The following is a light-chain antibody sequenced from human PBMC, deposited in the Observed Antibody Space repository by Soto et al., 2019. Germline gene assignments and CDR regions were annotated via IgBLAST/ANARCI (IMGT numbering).Light chain of an antibody. CDR2: RNN. Sequence: QSVLTQPPSASGTPEQRVTISCSGSSSNIGSNYVYWYQQLPGTAPKLLIYRNNQRPSGVPDRFSGSKSGTSASLAISGLRSEDEADYYCAAWDDSLSGLVVFGGGTQLTVL. CDR3: AAWDDSLSGLVV. CDR1: SSNIGSNY. V-gene: IGLV1-47*01. J-gene: IGLJ2*01.